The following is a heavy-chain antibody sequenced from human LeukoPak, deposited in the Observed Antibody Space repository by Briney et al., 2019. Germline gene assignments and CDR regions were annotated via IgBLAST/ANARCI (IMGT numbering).Heavy chain of an antibody. CDR2: INHSGST. CDR1: GGSFSCYY. D-gene: IGHD6-13*01. CDR3: ARVDSSSWYSDY. J-gene: IGHJ4*02. Sequence: PSETLSLTCAVYGGSFSCYYWSWIRQPPGKGLEWIGEINHSGSTNYNPSLKSRVTISVDTSKNQFSLKLSSVTAADTAVYYCARVDSSSWYSDYWGQGTLVTVSS. V-gene: IGHV4-34*01.